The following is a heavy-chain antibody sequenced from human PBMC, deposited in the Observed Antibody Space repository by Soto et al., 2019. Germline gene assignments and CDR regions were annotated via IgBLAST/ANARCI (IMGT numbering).Heavy chain of an antibody. V-gene: IGHV4-4*02. J-gene: IGHJ4*02. CDR2: IYRTGST. Sequence: SETLSLTCAVSGGSFTSNNWWTWIRQPPGQGLEWIGEIYRTGSTNYNPSLKSRVTISLDKSENQFSLKVTSLTAADTVVYYCGSRDPGTSVDYWGQGTLVTVSS. CDR3: GSRDPGTSVDY. D-gene: IGHD1-7*01. CDR1: GGSFTSNNW.